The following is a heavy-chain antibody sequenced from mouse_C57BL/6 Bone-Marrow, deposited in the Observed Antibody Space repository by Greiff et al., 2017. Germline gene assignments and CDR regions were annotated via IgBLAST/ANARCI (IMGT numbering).Heavy chain of an antibody. J-gene: IGHJ2*01. Sequence: DVQLVESGGGLVQPGGSLKLSCAASGFTFSDYGLAWVRQAPRKWPEWVAFISNLAYSIYYADTVTGRFTISRENAKNTLYLEMSSLRSEDTAMYYCARQGCSSSYYFYYWGQGTTLTVSS. CDR1: GFTFSDYG. V-gene: IGHV5-15*01. CDR3: ARQGCSSSYYFYY. CDR2: ISNLAYSI. D-gene: IGHD1-1*01.